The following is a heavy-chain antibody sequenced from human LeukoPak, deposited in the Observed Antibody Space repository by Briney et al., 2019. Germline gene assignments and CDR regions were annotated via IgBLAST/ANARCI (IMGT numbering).Heavy chain of an antibody. V-gene: IGHV4-34*01. Sequence: SETLSLTCAVYGGSFSGYHWSWIRQPPGKGLEWIGEINHSGSTNYNPSLKSRVTISVDTSKNQFSLKLSSVTAADTAVYYCARKGDYYDSSGYSHFDYWGQGTLVTVSS. CDR3: ARKGDYYDSSGYSHFDY. CDR1: GGSFSGYH. D-gene: IGHD3-22*01. CDR2: INHSGST. J-gene: IGHJ4*02.